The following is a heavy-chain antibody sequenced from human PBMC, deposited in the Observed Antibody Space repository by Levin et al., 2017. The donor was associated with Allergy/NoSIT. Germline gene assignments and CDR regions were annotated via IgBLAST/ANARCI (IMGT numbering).Heavy chain of an antibody. J-gene: IGHJ4*02. D-gene: IGHD1-1*01. Sequence: GGSLRLSCAASGFTFSNYAMHWVRQAPGKGLEWVGVISDDGSSEFYTDSVKGRFTISRDNSKNRLYLQMDSLRAEDTALYYCVREIAEEGTWGQGTLVIVSS. CDR2: ISDDGSSE. CDR3: VREIAEEGT. CDR1: GFTFSNYA. V-gene: IGHV3-30-3*01.